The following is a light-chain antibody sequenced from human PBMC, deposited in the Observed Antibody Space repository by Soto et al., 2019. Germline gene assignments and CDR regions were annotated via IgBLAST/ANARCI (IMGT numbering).Light chain of an antibody. V-gene: IGLV1-40*01. CDR1: SSNIGAGYD. Sequence: QSVLTQPPSVSGAPGQRVTISCTGSSSNIGAGYDVHWYQHLPGTAPKLLIYGSTNRPSGVPDRFSGSKSGTSASLAITGLQAEDEAYYYCQSYDSNLGVVFGGGTKLTVL. CDR3: QSYDSNLGVV. J-gene: IGLJ2*01. CDR2: GST.